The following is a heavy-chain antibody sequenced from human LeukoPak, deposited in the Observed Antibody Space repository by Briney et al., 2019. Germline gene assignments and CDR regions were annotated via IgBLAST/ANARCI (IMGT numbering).Heavy chain of an antibody. CDR1: GYSISSASYY. CDR3: AREREGPYGYLDY. CDR2: IYISGST. D-gene: IGHD4-17*01. V-gene: IGHV4-61*02. Sequence: PSETLSLTCTVSGYSISSASYYWSWIRQPAGKGLEWIGRIYISGSTNYKSSLKSRVTISVDTSKNQFSLKLSSVTAADTAVYYCAREREGPYGYLDYWGQGTLVTVSS. J-gene: IGHJ4*02.